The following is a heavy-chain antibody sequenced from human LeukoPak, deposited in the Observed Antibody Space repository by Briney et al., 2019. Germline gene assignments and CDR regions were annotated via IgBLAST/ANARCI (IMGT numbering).Heavy chain of an antibody. CDR2: IKQDGSEK. J-gene: IGHJ5*01. Sequence: GGSLRLSCAASEFTFSTYLMTWVRQAPGKGLEWVANIKQDGSEKYYADSVRGRFTISRDNGKKSLYLQMNSLRVEDTAVYYCAGERPSSSWYDFWGQGTLVTVSS. D-gene: IGHD6-13*01. CDR3: AGERPSSSWYDF. CDR1: EFTFSTYL. V-gene: IGHV3-7*01.